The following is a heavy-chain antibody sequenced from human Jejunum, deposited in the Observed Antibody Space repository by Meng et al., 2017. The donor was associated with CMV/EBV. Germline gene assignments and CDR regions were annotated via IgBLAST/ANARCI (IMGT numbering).Heavy chain of an antibody. CDR2: TNPNSGDT. J-gene: IGHJ5*02. CDR3: AKGLRSGTYYNCFDP. CDR1: GYTFTDYY. V-gene: IGHV1-2*04. Sequence: SGYTFTDYYIHWVRQAPGQGLEWMGCTNPNSGDTYYGQKFQGWVTMTRDTSINTAYMELSRLKSDDTAVYYCAKGLRSGTYYNCFDPWGQGTLVTVSS. D-gene: IGHD1-26*01.